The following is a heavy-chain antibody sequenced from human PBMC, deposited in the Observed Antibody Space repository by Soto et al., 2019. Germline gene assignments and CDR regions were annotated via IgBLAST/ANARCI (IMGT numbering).Heavy chain of an antibody. CDR1: GGSISSSSYY. V-gene: IGHV4-39*01. CDR3: ARHNTLVVAASRWYFDL. CDR2: IYYSGST. D-gene: IGHD2-15*01. Sequence: QLQLQESGPGLVKPSETLSLTCTVSGGSISSSSYYWGWIRQPPGKGLEWIGSIYYSGSTYYNPSLKSRVTISVDTSKNQFSLKLSSVTAADTAVYYCARHNTLVVAASRWYFDLWGRGTLVTVSS. J-gene: IGHJ2*01.